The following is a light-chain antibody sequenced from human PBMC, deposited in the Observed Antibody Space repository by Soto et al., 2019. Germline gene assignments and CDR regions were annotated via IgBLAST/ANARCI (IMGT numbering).Light chain of an antibody. J-gene: IGLJ1*01. V-gene: IGLV2-14*01. CDR1: NSDVGTYDY. CDR2: DFT. CDR3: LSYINYNTYV. Sequence: QSALTQPASVSGSPGKSITISCTGSNSDVGTYDYVSWYQQHPGKTPKLIIYDFTNRPSGVSSRFSGSNSGHTASLTISGLQPEDEADYYCLSYINYNTYVFGTGTKLTVL.